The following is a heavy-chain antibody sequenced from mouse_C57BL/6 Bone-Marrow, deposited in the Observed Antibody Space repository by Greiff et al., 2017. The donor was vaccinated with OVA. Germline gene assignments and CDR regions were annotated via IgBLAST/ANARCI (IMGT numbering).Heavy chain of an antibody. V-gene: IGHV1-55*01. CDR3: ARRIYDGPFDY. CDR2: IYPGSGST. CDR1: GYTFTSYW. D-gene: IGHD2-3*01. J-gene: IGHJ2*01. Sequence: QVQLQQPGAELVKPGASVKMSCKASGYTFTSYWITWVKQRPGQGLEWIGDIYPGSGSTNYNEKFKSKATLTVDKSSSTAYMQLSSLTSEDSAVYYCARRIYDGPFDYWGQGTTLTVSS.